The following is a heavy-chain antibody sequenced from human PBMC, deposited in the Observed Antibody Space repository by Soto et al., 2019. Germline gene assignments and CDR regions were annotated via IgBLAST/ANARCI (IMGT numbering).Heavy chain of an antibody. V-gene: IGHV3-48*03. CDR1: RLTFSSYE. D-gene: IGHD6-25*01. Sequence: GGSLRLSCAASRLTFSSYEMNWVRQAPGKGLEWVSYISSSGSSIYYADSVKGRFTISRDNAKNSLYLQMNSLRAEDTAVYYCARWGSRGYYYFDYWGKGTLVTVSS. J-gene: IGHJ4*02. CDR2: ISSSGSSI. CDR3: ARWGSRGYYYFDY.